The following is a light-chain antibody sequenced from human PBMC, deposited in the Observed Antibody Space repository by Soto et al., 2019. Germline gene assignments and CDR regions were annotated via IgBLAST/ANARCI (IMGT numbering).Light chain of an antibody. CDR3: AAWDATLSGYV. V-gene: IGLV1-47*01. CDR2: KNN. CDR1: SSNIGTDD. J-gene: IGLJ1*01. Sequence: HSVLTQPPSASRTPGPRVTISCSGSSSNIGTDDVFWYLQFPGTAPKLLIYKNNQRPSGVSDRFSGSKSGTSASLAISGLRSEDEADYYCAAWDATLSGYVFGTGTKVPVL.